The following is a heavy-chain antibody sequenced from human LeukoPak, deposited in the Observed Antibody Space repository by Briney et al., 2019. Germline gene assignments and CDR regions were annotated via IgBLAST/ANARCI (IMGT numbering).Heavy chain of an antibody. CDR3: ARDWSVWSYYDFWSGYPPDAFDI. CDR2: IYYSGST. Sequence: SETLSLTCTVSGGSISSSSYYWGWIRQPPGKGLEWIGSIYYSGSTYYNPSLKSRVTISVDTSKNQFSLKLSSVTAADTAVYYCARDWSVWSYYDFWSGYPPDAFDIWGQGTMVTVSS. V-gene: IGHV4-39*07. D-gene: IGHD3-3*01. CDR1: GGSISSSSYY. J-gene: IGHJ3*02.